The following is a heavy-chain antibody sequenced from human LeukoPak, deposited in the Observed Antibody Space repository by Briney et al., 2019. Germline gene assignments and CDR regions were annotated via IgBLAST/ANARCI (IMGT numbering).Heavy chain of an antibody. D-gene: IGHD1-14*01. CDR3: TRGTAAASGSLDS. J-gene: IGHJ4*02. Sequence: RPSGTPSLPFTLSGGSLHGYYWTLIRPPPRRGPEWIGYFYDSANTKSNPSLNGRVTMSVDTSKNHFSLKLSSVTAADTAVYYCTRGTAAASGSLDSWGQGTLVTVSS. CDR1: GGSLHGYY. CDR2: FYDSANT. V-gene: IGHV4-59*08.